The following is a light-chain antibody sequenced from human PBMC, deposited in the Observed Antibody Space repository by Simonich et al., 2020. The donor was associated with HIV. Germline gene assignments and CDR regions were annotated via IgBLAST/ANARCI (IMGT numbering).Light chain of an antibody. V-gene: IGLV2-14*02. CDR2: EDM. J-gene: IGLJ3*02. CDR3: SSYTSSSTLV. Sequence: QSALTQPASVSGSPGQSITISCTGTSSDVGSYKVVSWYQQYPGKAPKLMIYEDMKRPSGVSNRFSGSKSGNTASLTISGLQAEDEADYYCSSYTSSSTLVFGGGTKLTVL. CDR1: SSDVGSYKV.